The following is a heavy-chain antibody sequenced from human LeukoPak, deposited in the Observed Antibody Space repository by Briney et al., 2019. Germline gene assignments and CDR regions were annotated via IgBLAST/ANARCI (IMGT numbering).Heavy chain of an antibody. Sequence: GGSLRLSCAASEFTFSTYWMSWVSQAPGKGLEWVADIKQDGSEKYYVHSVKGRFTISRQNAKNSLFLQMNSLRAEDTAVYYCARHRSGGSQDDAFDIWGQGTMVTVSS. CDR1: EFTFSTYW. V-gene: IGHV3-7*01. D-gene: IGHD2-15*01. CDR3: ARHRSGGSQDDAFDI. J-gene: IGHJ3*02. CDR2: IKQDGSEK.